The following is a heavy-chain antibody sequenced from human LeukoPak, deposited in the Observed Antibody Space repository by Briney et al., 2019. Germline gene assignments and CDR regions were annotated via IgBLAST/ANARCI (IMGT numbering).Heavy chain of an antibody. CDR1: GGSFSGYY. Sequence: SETLSLTCAVYGGSFSGYYWSWIRQPPGKGLEWIGEINHSGSTNYNPSLKSRVTISVDTSKNQFSLNLISVTAADTAVYYCARRDGGSHFDSWGQGTLVTVSS. CDR3: ARRDGGSHFDS. D-gene: IGHD4-23*01. CDR2: INHSGST. V-gene: IGHV4-34*01. J-gene: IGHJ4*02.